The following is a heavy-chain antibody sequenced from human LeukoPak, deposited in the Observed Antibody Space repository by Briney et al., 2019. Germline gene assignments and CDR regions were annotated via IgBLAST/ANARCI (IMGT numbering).Heavy chain of an antibody. J-gene: IGHJ6*03. Sequence: GGSLRLSCGASGFTFDDYWMSWVRQAPGQGLEWVSYISSSGSTIYYADSVKGRFTISRDNAKNSLYLQMNSLRAEDTAVYYCARENYGDPYYYYYYMDVWGKGTTVTISS. CDR1: GFTFDDYW. CDR2: ISSSGSTI. V-gene: IGHV3-11*04. D-gene: IGHD4-17*01. CDR3: ARENYGDPYYYYYYMDV.